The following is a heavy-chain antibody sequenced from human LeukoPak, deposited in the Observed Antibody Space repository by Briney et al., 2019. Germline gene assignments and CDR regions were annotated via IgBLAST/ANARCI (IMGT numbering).Heavy chain of an antibody. CDR1: GGSFSGYY. V-gene: IGHV4-34*01. CDR3: ARDRYCSGRSCYGPPDY. Sequence: SETLSLTCAVYGGSFSGYYWSWIRQPPGKGLEWIGEINHSGSTNYSPSLKSRVTISLDTSKNQFSLRLSSVTAADTAVYYCARDRYCSGRSCYGPPDYWGQGALVIVS. CDR2: INHSGST. D-gene: IGHD2-15*01. J-gene: IGHJ4*02.